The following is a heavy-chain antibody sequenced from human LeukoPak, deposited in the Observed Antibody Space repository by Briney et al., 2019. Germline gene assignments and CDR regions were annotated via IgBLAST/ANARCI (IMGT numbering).Heavy chain of an antibody. CDR3: TRASTTVPNLLDN. CDR2: LSGDGSST. V-gene: IGHV3-74*03. CDR1: GFTFSTYW. J-gene: IGHJ4*02. Sequence: GGSLRLSCVASGFTFSTYWMHWVRQAPGKGLLWFSRLSGDGSSTAYADSLKGRFTISRDNAKHILYLQMNSLRAEDTAVYFCTRASTTVPNLLDNWGQGTLVTVSS. D-gene: IGHD4-17*01.